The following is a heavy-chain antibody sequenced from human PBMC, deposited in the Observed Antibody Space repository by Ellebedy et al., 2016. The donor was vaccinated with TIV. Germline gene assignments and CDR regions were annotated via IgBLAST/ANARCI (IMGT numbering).Heavy chain of an antibody. CDR3: VRGGAAPHNRYFDF. V-gene: IGHV3-13*01. D-gene: IGHD1-14*01. J-gene: IGHJ2*01. CDR1: GFTFRIYD. CDR2: FGSGGDA. Sequence: GESLKISCAASGFTFRIYDMHWVRQSIGKGLEWVSAFGSGGDAYYLASVKGRFTISRENAKNSVYLQMNSLRVGDTAVYYCVRGGAAPHNRYFDFWGRGTLVTVSS.